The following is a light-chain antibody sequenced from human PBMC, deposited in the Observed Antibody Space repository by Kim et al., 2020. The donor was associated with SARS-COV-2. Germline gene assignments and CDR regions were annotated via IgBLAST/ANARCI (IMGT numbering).Light chain of an antibody. Sequence: EIVLTQSPGTLSLSPGERATLSCRASETVTSKSLAWYQQKPGQAPRLLIFGASSRASGIPDRFSGSGSGTDFTLTISRLEPEDFAVYYCHQYGTSPGTFGQGTKLEIK. J-gene: IGKJ2*02. CDR3: HQYGTSPGT. V-gene: IGKV3-20*01. CDR1: ETVTSKS. CDR2: GAS.